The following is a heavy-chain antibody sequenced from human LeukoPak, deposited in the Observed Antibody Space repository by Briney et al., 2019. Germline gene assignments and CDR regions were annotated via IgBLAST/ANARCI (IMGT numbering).Heavy chain of an antibody. Sequence: GGSLRLSCAASGFPFSSYEMHWVRPAPGKGPEWVSYISSSGSTIYYADSVKGRFTISRDNAKNSLYLQMNSLRAEDTAVYYCAQLGITMIGGVWGKGTTVTISS. V-gene: IGHV3-48*03. CDR1: GFPFSSYE. D-gene: IGHD3-10*02. J-gene: IGHJ6*04. CDR3: AQLGITMIGGV. CDR2: ISSSGSTI.